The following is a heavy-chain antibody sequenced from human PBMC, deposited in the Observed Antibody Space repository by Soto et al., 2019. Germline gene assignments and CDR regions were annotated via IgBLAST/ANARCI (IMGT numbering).Heavy chain of an antibody. Sequence: RLSCAASGFTFSSYEMNWVRQAPGKGLEWVSYISSSGSTIYYADSVKGRFTISRDNAKNSLYLQMNSLRAEDTAVYYCAKENGPSGSYQYYYYYGMDVWGQGTTVTVSS. CDR1: GFTFSSYE. V-gene: IGHV3-48*03. D-gene: IGHD1-26*01. CDR3: AKENGPSGSYQYYYYYGMDV. J-gene: IGHJ6*02. CDR2: ISSSGSTI.